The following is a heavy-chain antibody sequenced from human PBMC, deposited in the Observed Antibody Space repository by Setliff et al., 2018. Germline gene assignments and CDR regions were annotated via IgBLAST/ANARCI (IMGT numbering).Heavy chain of an antibody. J-gene: IGHJ4*02. CDR2: IKGDGSIT. V-gene: IGHV3-74*03. CDR1: GFTFSGFW. CDR3: RQWFGELSRDY. Sequence: GGSLRLSCVASGFTFSGFWMTWVRQAPGKGLGFVSRIKGDGSITTYADSVKGRFTISRDNAKNTVYLQMNSLRADDTAVYYCRQWFGELSRDYWGPGTLVTVSS. D-gene: IGHD3-10*01.